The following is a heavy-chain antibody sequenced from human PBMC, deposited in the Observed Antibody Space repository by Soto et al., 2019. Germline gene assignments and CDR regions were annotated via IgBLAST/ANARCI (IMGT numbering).Heavy chain of an antibody. CDR3: ARDPLGYYYGMDV. Sequence: SETLSLTCAVSGGSISSGGYSWSWIRQPPGKGLEWIGYIHHSGSTYYNPSLKSRVTISVDRSKNQFSLKLSSVTAADTAVYYCARDPLGYYYGMDVWGQGTTVTVSS. J-gene: IGHJ6*02. CDR1: GGSISSGGYS. CDR2: IHHSGST. V-gene: IGHV4-30-2*01.